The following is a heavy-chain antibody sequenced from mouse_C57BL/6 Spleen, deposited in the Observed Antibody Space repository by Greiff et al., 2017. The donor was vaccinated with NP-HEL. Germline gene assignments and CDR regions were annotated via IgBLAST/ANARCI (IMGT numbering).Heavy chain of an antibody. Sequence: EVQVVESGGGLVKPGGSLKLSCAASGFTFSSYAMSWVRQTPEKRLEWVATISDGGSYTYYPDNVKGRFTISRDNAKNNLYLQMSHLKSEDTAMYYCAREEDYSNYVWYFDVWGTGTTVTVSS. V-gene: IGHV5-4*01. CDR1: GFTFSSYA. D-gene: IGHD2-5*01. CDR2: ISDGGSYT. J-gene: IGHJ1*03. CDR3: AREEDYSNYVWYFDV.